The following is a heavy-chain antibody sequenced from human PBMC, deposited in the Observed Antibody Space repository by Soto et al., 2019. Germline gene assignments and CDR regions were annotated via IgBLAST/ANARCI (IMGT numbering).Heavy chain of an antibody. D-gene: IGHD3-22*01. CDR1: GGTFSRYA. V-gene: IGHV1-69*01. Sequence: QVQLVQSGAEVQKPGSSVRVSCKASGGTFSRYAISWVRQAPGQGLEWMGGIIPIFGTANYAQKFQGRVTITADESTSTAYMELSSLRSEDTAVYYCARDRVGAYYYDSSGYYDAFDIWGQGTMVTVSS. CDR3: ARDRVGAYYYDSSGYYDAFDI. J-gene: IGHJ3*02. CDR2: IIPIFGTA.